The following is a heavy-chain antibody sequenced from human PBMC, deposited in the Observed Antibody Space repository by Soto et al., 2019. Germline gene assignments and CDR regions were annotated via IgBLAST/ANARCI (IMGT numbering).Heavy chain of an antibody. CDR1: GFTFSMYS. D-gene: IGHD6-6*01. CDR2: IKQDGSEK. CDR3: ARDPPLAFIAASRDYGMDV. J-gene: IGHJ6*02. Sequence: GGSLRLSCEVSGFTFSMYSMSWVRQSPGKGLEWVANIKQDGSEKYYVDSVKGRFTISRDNAKNSLYLQMNSLRAEDTAVYYCARDPPLAFIAASRDYGMDVWGQGTTVTVSS. V-gene: IGHV3-7*03.